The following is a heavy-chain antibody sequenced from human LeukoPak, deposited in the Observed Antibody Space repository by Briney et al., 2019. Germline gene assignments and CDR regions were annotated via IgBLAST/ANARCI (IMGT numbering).Heavy chain of an antibody. V-gene: IGHV1-69*04. D-gene: IGHD5-24*01. Sequence: GASVTVSCKASGGTFSSYAISWVRQAPGQGLEWMGRIIPIFGIANYAQKFQGRVTITADKSASTAYMELSSLRSEDTAVYYCARSEMATIHQVDYWGQGTLVTVSS. CDR2: IIPIFGIA. CDR1: GGTFSSYA. J-gene: IGHJ4*02. CDR3: ARSEMATIHQVDY.